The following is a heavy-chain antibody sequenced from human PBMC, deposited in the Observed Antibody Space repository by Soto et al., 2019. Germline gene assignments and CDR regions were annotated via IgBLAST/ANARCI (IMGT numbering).Heavy chain of an antibody. CDR3: ARGDCGGDCYPYYYYGMDV. Sequence: SETLSLTCAVSGGSISSGGYSWSWIRQPPGKGLEWIGYIYHSGSTYYNPSLKSRVTISVDRPKNQFSLKLSSVTAADTAVYYCARGDCGGDCYPYYYYGMDVWGQGTTVTVSS. J-gene: IGHJ6*02. D-gene: IGHD2-21*02. CDR2: IYHSGST. CDR1: GGSISSGGYS. V-gene: IGHV4-30-2*01.